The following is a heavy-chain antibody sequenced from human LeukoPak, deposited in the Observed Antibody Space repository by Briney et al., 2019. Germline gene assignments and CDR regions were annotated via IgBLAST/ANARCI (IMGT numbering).Heavy chain of an antibody. CDR2: INHSGYT. Sequence: SAPLSLTSAFSGVSFDDYYWAWVRQPPGKGLEWIGEINHSGYTNDSPSLKSRVTLSIDTSRKQFSLNLRSVTVADAGIYYCTRMTTGHDYWGQGTLVTVSS. D-gene: IGHD4-17*01. J-gene: IGHJ4*02. V-gene: IGHV4-34*01. CDR1: GVSFDDYY. CDR3: TRMTTGHDY.